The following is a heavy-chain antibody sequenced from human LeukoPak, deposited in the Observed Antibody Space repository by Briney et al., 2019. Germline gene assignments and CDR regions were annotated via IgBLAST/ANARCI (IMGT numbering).Heavy chain of an antibody. CDR1: GGSFSGYY. CDR3: ARGLGSSSWYNWFDP. V-gene: IGHV4-34*01. Sequence: SETLSLTCAVYGGSFSGYYWSWIRQPPGKGLEWIGEINHSGSTNYNPSLKSRVTISVDTSKNQFSLKLSSVTAAGTAVYYCARGLGSSSWYNWFDPWGQGTLVTVSS. CDR2: INHSGST. D-gene: IGHD6-13*01. J-gene: IGHJ5*02.